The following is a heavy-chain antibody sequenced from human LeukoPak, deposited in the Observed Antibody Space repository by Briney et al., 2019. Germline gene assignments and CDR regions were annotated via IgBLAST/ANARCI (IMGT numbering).Heavy chain of an antibody. J-gene: IGHJ6*03. CDR2: IYTSGST. CDR3: ARGLDYDFWSGSLGYYNYMDV. D-gene: IGHD3-3*01. V-gene: IGHV4-4*07. CDR1: GGSISSYY. Sequence: SETLSLTCTVSGGSISSYYWSWIRQPAGKGLEWIGRIYTSGSTNYNPSLKSRVTISVDKSKNQFSLKLSSVTAADTAVYYCARGLDYDFWSGSLGYYNYMDVWGKGTTVPVSS.